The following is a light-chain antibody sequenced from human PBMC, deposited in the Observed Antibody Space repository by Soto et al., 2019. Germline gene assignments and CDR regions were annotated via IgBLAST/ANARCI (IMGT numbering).Light chain of an antibody. Sequence: EIVLTQSPGTLSLSPGERATLSCRASQYITIYLAWYQQKPGQAPRLLIYDASNRATGIPARFSGSGSETDFTLTINSLQSEDFAVYYCQQYGSAITFGQGTRLETK. J-gene: IGKJ5*01. CDR3: QQYGSAIT. V-gene: IGKV3-11*01. CDR1: QYITIY. CDR2: DAS.